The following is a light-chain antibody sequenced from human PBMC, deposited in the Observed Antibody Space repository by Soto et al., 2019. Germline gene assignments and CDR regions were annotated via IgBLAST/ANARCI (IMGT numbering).Light chain of an antibody. CDR3: QQSYSTPRIT. V-gene: IGKV1-39*01. CDR1: QSISSY. Sequence: DIQMTQSPSSLSASVGDRVTITCRASQSISSYLNWYQQKPGKAPKLLIYAASSLQSGVPSRFSGRGPGTDFTLTISSLQPEDFATYYCQQSYSTPRITFGQGTRLEIK. CDR2: AAS. J-gene: IGKJ5*01.